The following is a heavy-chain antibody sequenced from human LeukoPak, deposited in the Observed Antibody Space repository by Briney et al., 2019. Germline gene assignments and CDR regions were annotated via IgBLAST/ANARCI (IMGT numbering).Heavy chain of an antibody. CDR2: INDSGRT. Sequence: PSETLSLTCAVYGGSFSNYYWSWIRQTPGTGMEWIGEINDSGRTNYNPSLMSRVTVSVDTSKNQFSLRLTSVTATDTAVYYCARRRNYGRNYYIDVWGKGAAVSVSS. V-gene: IGHV4-34*01. J-gene: IGHJ6*03. D-gene: IGHD1-7*01. CDR3: ARRRNYGRNYYIDV. CDR1: GGSFSNYY.